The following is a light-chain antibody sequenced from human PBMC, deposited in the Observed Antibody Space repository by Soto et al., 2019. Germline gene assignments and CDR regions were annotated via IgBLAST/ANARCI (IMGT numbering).Light chain of an antibody. CDR1: SSDVGGYNY. V-gene: IGLV2-14*01. CDR3: SSYTSSSTYV. J-gene: IGLJ1*01. CDR2: EVS. Sequence: QSALTQPASVSGSPGQSITISCTGTSSDVGGYNYVSWYQQHPGKAPKLMIYEVSNRPSGVSNRFSGSKSGNTASLTIYGLQAEDEADYYCSSYTSSSTYVLRTGTKVTVL.